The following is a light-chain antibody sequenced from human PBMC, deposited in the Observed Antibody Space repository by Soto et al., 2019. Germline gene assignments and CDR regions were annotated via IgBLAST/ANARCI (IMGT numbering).Light chain of an antibody. Sequence: QSALTQPPSVSGSPGQSVAISCTGTSSDVGGYNRVSWYQQAPGKAPKLLIYDVSNRPSGGSTRFSGSKSGNTASLTISELQAEDEADYYCTSYASGSAYVFGPGTKLTVL. J-gene: IGLJ1*01. V-gene: IGLV2-18*02. CDR1: SSDVGGYNR. CDR2: DVS. CDR3: TSYASGSAYV.